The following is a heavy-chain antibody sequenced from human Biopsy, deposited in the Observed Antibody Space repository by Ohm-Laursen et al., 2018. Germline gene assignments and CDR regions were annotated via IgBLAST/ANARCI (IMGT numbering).Heavy chain of an antibody. CDR3: ARGGIAVAGTNFDY. CDR1: GFTFSTYW. J-gene: IGHJ4*02. Sequence: GSLRLSCAASGFTFSTYWMTWVRQAPGKGLEWVANIKRDGSQSNHADSVKGRFTISRDNSKNTLYLQMNSLRAEDTAVYYCARGGIAVAGTNFDYWGQGTLVTVSS. CDR2: IKRDGSQS. D-gene: IGHD6-19*01. V-gene: IGHV3-7*01.